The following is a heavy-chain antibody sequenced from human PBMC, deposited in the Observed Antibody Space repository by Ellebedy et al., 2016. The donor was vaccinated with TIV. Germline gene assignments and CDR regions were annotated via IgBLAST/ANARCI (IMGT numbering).Heavy chain of an antibody. J-gene: IGHJ4*03. CDR2: IWSIGSGGDNT. Sequence: GESLKISCEASGFTFSSYAMSWVRQAPGRGLEWVAVIWSIGSGGDNTFYTDSVKGRFTISRDPSKNTVFLQMNSLRAEDTATYFCASHEIGYFDYWGQGIQVNVSS. CDR1: GFTFSSYA. V-gene: IGHV3-23*01. CDR3: ASHEIGYFDY. D-gene: IGHD5-24*01.